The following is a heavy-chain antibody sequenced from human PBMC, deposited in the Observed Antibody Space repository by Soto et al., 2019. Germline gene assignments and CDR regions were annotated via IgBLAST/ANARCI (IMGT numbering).Heavy chain of an antibody. Sequence: SGTLSLTCTVSGGSISGYYWRWLRQPPEKGLEWIGYIYSIGRTNYNPSLRSRVIMSIDTSQELFSLKLSSVTATDTAVYYCARHVNFPLAGTGFDFWGRGTLVTVPS. J-gene: IGHJ4*02. D-gene: IGHD6-19*01. CDR2: IYSIGRT. CDR3: ARHVNFPLAGTGFDF. CDR1: GGSISGYY. V-gene: IGHV4-59*08.